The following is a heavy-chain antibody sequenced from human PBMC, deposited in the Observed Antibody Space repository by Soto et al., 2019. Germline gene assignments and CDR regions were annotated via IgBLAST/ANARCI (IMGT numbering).Heavy chain of an antibody. CDR2: IYSGGYT. Sequence: EVQLVESGGGLIQPGGSLRLSCAVSGFTVSNNYMSWVRQAPGKGLEGVSVIYSGGYTAYGDSVKGRFTISKDNSKNTLYLQIKSQGAADPAVFSWPRPGGGGGYWGQGTLVTVSS. V-gene: IGHV3-53*01. CDR1: GFTVSNNY. J-gene: IGHJ4*02. D-gene: IGHD3-10*01. CDR3: PRPGGGGGY.